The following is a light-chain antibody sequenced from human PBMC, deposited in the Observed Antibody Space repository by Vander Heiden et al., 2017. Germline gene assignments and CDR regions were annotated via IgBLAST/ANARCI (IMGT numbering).Light chain of an antibody. V-gene: IGLV1-51*02. Sequence: QSVLTQPPSVSAAPGQRVTISCSGSSSNLGNNYVSWYQQLPGTAPKFLIYENNKRPSGIPDRFSGSKSGTSATLGITGLETGDEADYYCGAWDSSLTAQVFGTGTKVTVL. CDR3: GAWDSSLTAQV. CDR2: ENN. J-gene: IGLJ1*01. CDR1: SSNLGNNY.